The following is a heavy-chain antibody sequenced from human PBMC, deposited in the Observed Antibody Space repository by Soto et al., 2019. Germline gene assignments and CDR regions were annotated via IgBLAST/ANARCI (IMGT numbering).Heavy chain of an antibody. V-gene: IGHV3-23*01. CDR1: RFTFSSYA. D-gene: IGHD3-10*01. J-gene: IGHJ4*02. CDR2: TSGSGDST. Sequence: GGSLRLSCAPSRFTFSSYAMSWVRQAPGKGLKWVSATSGSGDSTYYADTVKGRFTISRDNSKKTLYLQINSLRAEDTAVYYCAKAKDPTSGTPIRPCEYWGQGTLVTVSS. CDR3: AKAKDPTSGTPIRPCEY.